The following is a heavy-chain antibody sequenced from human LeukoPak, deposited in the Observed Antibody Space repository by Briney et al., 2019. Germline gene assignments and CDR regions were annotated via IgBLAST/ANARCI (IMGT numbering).Heavy chain of an antibody. CDR3: AKSYYDSSGYRGDLEY. D-gene: IGHD3-22*01. CDR2: ISYDGSNK. J-gene: IGHJ4*02. CDR1: GFTFSSYA. Sequence: PGGSLRLPCAASGFTFSSYAMHWVRQAPGKGLEWVAVISYDGSNKYYADSVKGRFTISRDNSKNTLYLQMNSLRAEDTAVYYCAKSYYDSSGYRGDLEYWGQGTLVTVSS. V-gene: IGHV3-30*04.